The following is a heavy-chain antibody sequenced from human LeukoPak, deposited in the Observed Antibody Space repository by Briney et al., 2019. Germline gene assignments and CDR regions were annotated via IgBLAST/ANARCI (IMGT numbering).Heavy chain of an antibody. J-gene: IGHJ5*02. CDR2: ISTSIDDT. CDR1: GYIFTTYG. D-gene: IGHD1-26*01. V-gene: IGHV1-18*01. CDR3: ARDWDGRTDSFDP. Sequence: GASVKVSCKASGYIFTTYGISWVRQAPGQGLEWMGWISTSIDDTNYAQKFEGRVAMTTDTSTSTVYMELRSLRSDDTAVYYCARDWDGRTDSFDPWGQGTLVTVSS.